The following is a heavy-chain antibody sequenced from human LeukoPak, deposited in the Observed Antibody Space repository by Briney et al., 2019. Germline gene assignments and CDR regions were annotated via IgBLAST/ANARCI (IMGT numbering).Heavy chain of an antibody. CDR2: IYPGDSDT. V-gene: IGHV5-51*01. CDR3: ARLFSGVIEEGGAFDI. D-gene: IGHD3-10*01. J-gene: IGHJ3*02. CDR1: GYSFTSYW. Sequence: GESLKISCKGSGYSFTSYWIGWVRQMPGKGLEWMGLIYPGDSDTRYSPSFQGQVTISADKSISTAYLQWSSLKASDTAMYYCARLFSGVIEEGGAFDIWGQGTMVTVSS.